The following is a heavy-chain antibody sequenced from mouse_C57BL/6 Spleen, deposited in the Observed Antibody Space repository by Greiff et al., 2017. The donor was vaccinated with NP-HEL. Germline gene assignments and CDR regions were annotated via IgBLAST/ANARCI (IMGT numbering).Heavy chain of an antibody. CDR1: GYTFTDYY. J-gene: IGHJ4*01. V-gene: IGHV1-76*01. CDR2: IYPGSGNT. D-gene: IGHD1-3*01. CDR3: ARDNYNYAMDY. Sequence: VHLVESGAELVRPEASVKLSCKASGYTFTDYYINWVKQRPGQGLEWIARIYPGSGNTYYNEKFKGKATLTAEKSSSTAYMQLSSLTSEDSAVYFCARDNYNYAMDYWGQGTSVTVSS.